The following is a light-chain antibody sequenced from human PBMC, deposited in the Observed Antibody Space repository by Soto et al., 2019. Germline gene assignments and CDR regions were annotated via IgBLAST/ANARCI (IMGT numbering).Light chain of an antibody. J-gene: IGKJ1*01. CDR3: QQYNDWPLT. Sequence: DIQMTQSPSTLSASVGDRVSITCRASHNIYSWLAWYQQKPGKAPKLLIHEASILQGGVSSRFSGTGSGTEFTLTISSLQSEDFALYYCQQYNDWPLTFGQGTKVDI. V-gene: IGKV1-5*01. CDR2: EAS. CDR1: HNIYSW.